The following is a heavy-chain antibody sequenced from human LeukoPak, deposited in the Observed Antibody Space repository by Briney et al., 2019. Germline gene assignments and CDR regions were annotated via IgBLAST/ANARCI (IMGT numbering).Heavy chain of an antibody. Sequence: SETLSLTCTVSGGSISSGGYYWSWIRQHPGKGLEWIGYIYYSGSTYYNPSLKSRVTISVDTSKNQFSLKLSSVTAADTAVYYCARSPLQRLGFDPWGQGTLVTVSS. CDR1: GGSISSGGYY. CDR3: ARSPLQRLGFDP. CDR2: IYYSGST. V-gene: IGHV4-31*03. D-gene: IGHD3-9*01. J-gene: IGHJ5*02.